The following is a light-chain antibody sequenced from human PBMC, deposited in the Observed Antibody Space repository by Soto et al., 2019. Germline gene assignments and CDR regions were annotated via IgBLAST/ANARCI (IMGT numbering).Light chain of an antibody. Sequence: EIVLTQSPGTLSLSPGERATLSCRASQSVSSSSLAWYQQKPGQAPSLLIYGASTRATGIPDRFSGSGSGTDLTLTISRLEPEDFAVYYCQHYGSSPRYTFGQGTKLEIK. CDR1: QSVSSSS. V-gene: IGKV3-20*01. CDR2: GAS. CDR3: QHYGSSPRYT. J-gene: IGKJ2*01.